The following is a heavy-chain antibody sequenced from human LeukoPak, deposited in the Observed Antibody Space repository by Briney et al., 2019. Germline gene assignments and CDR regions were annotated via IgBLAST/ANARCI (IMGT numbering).Heavy chain of an antibody. CDR2: ISYDGSNK. CDR1: GFTFSSYA. D-gene: IGHD2-15*01. CDR3: ASLGYCSGGSCYY. V-gene: IGHV3-30-3*01. Sequence: GGSLRLSCAASGFTFSSYAMHWVRQAPGKGLEWVAVISYDGSNKYYADSVKGRFTISRDNSKNTLYLQMNSLRAEDTAVYYCASLGYCSGGSCYYGGQGPLVTVSS. J-gene: IGHJ4*02.